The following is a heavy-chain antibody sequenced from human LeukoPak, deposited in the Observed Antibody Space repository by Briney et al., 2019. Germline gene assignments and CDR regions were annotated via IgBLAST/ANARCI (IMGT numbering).Heavy chain of an antibody. D-gene: IGHD3-3*01. J-gene: IGHJ4*02. V-gene: IGHV3-23*01. Sequence: GGSLRLSCAASGFTFSSYAMSWVRQAPGKGLEWVSAISGSGGSTYYADSVKGRFTISRDNSKNTLYLQMNSLRAEDTAVYYCAKERFSDLVRPESGDYWGQGTLVTVSS. CDR3: AKERFSDLVRPESGDY. CDR2: ISGSGGST. CDR1: GFTFSSYA.